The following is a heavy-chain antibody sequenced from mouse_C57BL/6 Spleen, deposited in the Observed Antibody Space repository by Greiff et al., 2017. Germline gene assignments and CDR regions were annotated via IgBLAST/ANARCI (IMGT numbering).Heavy chain of an antibody. V-gene: IGHV1-64*01. J-gene: IGHJ2*01. CDR3: ASLTGTSFDY. Sequence: QVQLQQSGAELVKPGASVKLSCKASGYTFTSYWMHWVKQRPGQGLEWIGMIHPNSGSTNYNEKFKSKATLTVDKSSSTAYMQLSSLTSEDSAVYYCASLTGTSFDYWGQGTTLTVSS. CDR1: GYTFTSYW. CDR2: IHPNSGST. D-gene: IGHD4-1*01.